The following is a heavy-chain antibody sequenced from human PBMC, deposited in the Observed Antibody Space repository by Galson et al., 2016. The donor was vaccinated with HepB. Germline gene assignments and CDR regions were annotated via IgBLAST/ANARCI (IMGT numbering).Heavy chain of an antibody. CDR1: GFTFSDYP. Sequence: LRLSCAASGFTFSDYPMTWVRQPPGKGLEWIGEIFRSGGTNYNPSLKSRVTISVDKSKNQFSLRLSSVTAADTALYFCTKRGVFYSGSGELARTVSPPFDSWGQGTLVTVSS. V-gene: IGHV4-4*01. CDR2: IFRSGGT. J-gene: IGHJ4*02. CDR3: TKRGVFYSGSGELARTVSPPFDS. D-gene: IGHD3-10*01.